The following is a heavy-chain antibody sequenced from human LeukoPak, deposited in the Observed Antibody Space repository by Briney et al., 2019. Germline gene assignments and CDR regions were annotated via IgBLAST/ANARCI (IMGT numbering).Heavy chain of an antibody. CDR3: ARLYYYDSSGYYYDY. D-gene: IGHD3-22*01. CDR1: GGSISSYY. V-gene: IGHV4-59*12. J-gene: IGHJ4*02. CDR2: TYYSGST. Sequence: SETLSLTCTVSGGSISSYYWSWIRQPPGKGLEWIGYTYYSGSTNYNPSLKSRVTISVDTSKNQFSLKLSSVTAADTAVYYCARLYYYDSSGYYYDYWGQGTLVTVSS.